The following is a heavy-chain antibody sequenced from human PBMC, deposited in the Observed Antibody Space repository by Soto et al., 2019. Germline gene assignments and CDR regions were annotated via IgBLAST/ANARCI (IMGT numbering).Heavy chain of an antibody. V-gene: IGHV1-24*01. CDR2: FDPEDGET. Sequence: GASVKVSCKVSGYTLTELSMHWVRQAPGKGLEWMGGFDPEDGETIYAQKFQGRVTMTEDTSTDTAYMELSSLRSEDTAVYYCATYRISTSCYTGENCFDPWGQGTLVTVSS. CDR1: GYTLTELS. J-gene: IGHJ5*02. D-gene: IGHD2-2*02. CDR3: ATYRISTSCYTGENCFDP.